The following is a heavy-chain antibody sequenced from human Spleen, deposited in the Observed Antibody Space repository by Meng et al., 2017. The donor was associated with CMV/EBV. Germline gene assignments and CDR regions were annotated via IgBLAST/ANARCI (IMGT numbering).Heavy chain of an antibody. Sequence: GESLKISCAASGFTFSPYSMNWVRQAPGKGLEWVSSISSSSTYIHYADSVKGRFTISRDNAKNSLYLQMNSLRAEDTAVYYCARDLSPNFYYFDYWGQGTLVTVSS. CDR1: GFTFSPYS. D-gene: IGHD1-7*01. CDR3: ARDLSPNFYYFDY. J-gene: IGHJ4*02. V-gene: IGHV3-21*01. CDR2: ISSSSTYI.